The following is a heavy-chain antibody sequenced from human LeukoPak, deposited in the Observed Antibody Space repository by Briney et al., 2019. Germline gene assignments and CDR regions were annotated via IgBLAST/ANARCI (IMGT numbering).Heavy chain of an antibody. CDR3: ARHDYGDYGQSY. CDR2: IIPILGIA. Sequence: ASVKVSCKASGYTFTSYGISWVRQAPGQWLEWMGRIIPILGIANYAQKFQGRVTITADKSTSTAYMELSSLRSEDTAVYYCARHDYGDYGQSYWGQGTLVTVSS. J-gene: IGHJ4*02. CDR1: GYTFTSYG. V-gene: IGHV1-69*04. D-gene: IGHD4-17*01.